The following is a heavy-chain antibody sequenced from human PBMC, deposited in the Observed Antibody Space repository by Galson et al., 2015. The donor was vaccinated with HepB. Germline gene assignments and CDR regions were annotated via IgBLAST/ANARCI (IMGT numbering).Heavy chain of an antibody. CDR1: GFTFSNYS. V-gene: IGHV3-21*06. Sequence: SLRLSCAASGFTFSNYSMNWVRQAPGKGLEGVSSISSSSIYIYYADSVKGRFTISRDNAKNSLYLQMHSLRAEDTAVYYCARDFDGYNLDYFDYWGQGTLVTVSS. CDR3: ARDFDGYNLDYFDY. J-gene: IGHJ4*02. CDR2: ISSSSIYI. D-gene: IGHD5-24*01.